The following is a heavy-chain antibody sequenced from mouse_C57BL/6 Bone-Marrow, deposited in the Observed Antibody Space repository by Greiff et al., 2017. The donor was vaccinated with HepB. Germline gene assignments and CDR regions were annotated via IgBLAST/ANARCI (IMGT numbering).Heavy chain of an antibody. CDR2: IDPENGDT. Sequence: DVQLQESGAELVRPGASVKLSCTASGFNIKDDYMHWVKQRPEQGLEWIGWIDPENGDTEYASKFQGKATITADTSSNTAYLQLSSLTSEDTAVYYCTTKGVYDYDVAWFAYWGQGTLVTVSA. D-gene: IGHD2-4*01. V-gene: IGHV14-4*01. CDR1: GFNIKDDY. CDR3: TTKGVYDYDVAWFAY. J-gene: IGHJ3*01.